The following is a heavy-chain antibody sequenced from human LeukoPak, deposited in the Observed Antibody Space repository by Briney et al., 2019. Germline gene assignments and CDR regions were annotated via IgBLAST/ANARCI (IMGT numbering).Heavy chain of an antibody. CDR1: GGSFSVYY. V-gene: IGHV4-34*01. D-gene: IGHD3-10*01. Sequence: PSETLSLTCAVYGGSFSVYYGSWLPQPPGKGVEWIGEINHSGSTNYNPSLKSRVTISVDTSKNQFSLKLSSVTAADTAVYYCARRPGGYYGSGSYSWGQGTLVTVSS. CDR2: INHSGST. CDR3: ARRPGGYYGSGSYS. J-gene: IGHJ5*02.